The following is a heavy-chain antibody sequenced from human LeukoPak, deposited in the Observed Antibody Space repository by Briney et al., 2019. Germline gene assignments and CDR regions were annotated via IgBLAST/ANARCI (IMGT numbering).Heavy chain of an antibody. Sequence: PGGSLRLSCAASGFTFSSFGMNWVRQAPGKGLEWVSYISSSSSTIYYADSVKGRFTISRDNAKNSLYLQMNSLRAEDTAVYYCARAKPKNMVRGLIMRRESRYYFDYWGQGTLVTVSS. CDR1: GFTFSSFG. J-gene: IGHJ4*02. CDR2: ISSSSSTI. V-gene: IGHV3-48*01. CDR3: ARAKPKNMVRGLIMRRESRYYFDY. D-gene: IGHD3-10*01.